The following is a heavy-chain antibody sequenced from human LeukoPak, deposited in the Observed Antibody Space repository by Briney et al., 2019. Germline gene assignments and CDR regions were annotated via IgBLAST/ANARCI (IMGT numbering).Heavy chain of an antibody. CDR3: ARRVGAGFDY. J-gene: IGHJ4*02. CDR2: INHSGST. Sequence: SETLSLTCAVYGGSFSGYYWSWIRQPPGKGLEWIGEINHSGSTNYNPSLKSRVTISVDTSKNKFSLKLSSVTAADTAVYYCARRVGAGFDYWGQGTLVTVSS. V-gene: IGHV4-34*01. D-gene: IGHD1-26*01. CDR1: GGSFSGYY.